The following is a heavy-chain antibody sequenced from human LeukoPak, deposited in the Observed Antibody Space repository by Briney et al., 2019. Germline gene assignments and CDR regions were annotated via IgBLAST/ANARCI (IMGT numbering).Heavy chain of an antibody. J-gene: IGHJ4*02. CDR1: GFTFSSYS. V-gene: IGHV3-48*04. D-gene: IGHD6-6*01. CDR3: ARDRESSSMSWAFDY. Sequence: PGGSLRLSCAASGFTFSSYSMNWIRQAPGKGLEWLSYISPGGSTIYYADSMKGRLTISRDNAKKSLDLQMNSLRAEDTAVYYCARDRESSSMSWAFDYWGQGTLVTVSS. CDR2: ISPGGSTI.